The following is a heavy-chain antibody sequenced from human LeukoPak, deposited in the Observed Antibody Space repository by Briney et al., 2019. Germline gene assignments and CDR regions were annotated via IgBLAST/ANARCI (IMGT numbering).Heavy chain of an antibody. CDR2: IKQDGSEK. CDR3: ARVYSSSWYKYAFDM. D-gene: IGHD6-13*01. CDR1: GFTFSSYW. V-gene: IGHV3-7*01. Sequence: GGSLRLSCAASGFTFSSYWMSWVRQAPGKGLEWVANIKQDGSEKYYVDSVKGRFTISRDNAKNSLYLQMHSLRAEDTAVYYCARVYSSSWYKYAFDMWGQGTMVTVSS. J-gene: IGHJ3*02.